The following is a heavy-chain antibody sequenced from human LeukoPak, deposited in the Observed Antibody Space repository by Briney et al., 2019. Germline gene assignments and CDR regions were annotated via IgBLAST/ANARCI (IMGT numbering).Heavy chain of an antibody. Sequence: PGGSLRLSCAASGFTFSSYAMHWVRQAPGKGLEWVAVISYDGSNKYYADSVKGRFTISRDNSKNTLYLQMNSLRAEDTAVYYCARVVGYLVRLDQLLQLNWFDPWGQGTLVTVSS. CDR3: ARVVGYLVRLDQLLQLNWFDP. V-gene: IGHV3-30-3*01. D-gene: IGHD2-2*01. CDR2: ISYDGSNK. CDR1: GFTFSSYA. J-gene: IGHJ5*02.